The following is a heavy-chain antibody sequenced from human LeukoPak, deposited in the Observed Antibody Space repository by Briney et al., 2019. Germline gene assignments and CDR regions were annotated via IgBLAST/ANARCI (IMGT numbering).Heavy chain of an antibody. Sequence: PSETLSLTRAVYGGSFRGYYWSWIRQPPGKGPEWMGEINHSGRTKYNPSLKSRVTISVDTSKNQFSLKLSSVTAADTAVYYCARGLRGYYSNYYYYMDVWGKGTTVTVSS. CDR1: GGSFRGYY. CDR3: ARGLRGYYSNYYYYMDV. CDR2: INHSGRT. V-gene: IGHV4-34*01. D-gene: IGHD3-22*01. J-gene: IGHJ6*03.